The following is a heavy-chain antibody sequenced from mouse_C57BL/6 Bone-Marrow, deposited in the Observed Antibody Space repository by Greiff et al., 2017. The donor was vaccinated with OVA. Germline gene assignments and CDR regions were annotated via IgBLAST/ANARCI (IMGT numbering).Heavy chain of an antibody. J-gene: IGHJ2*01. D-gene: IGHD2-10*01. CDR1: GYSFTGYY. CDR3: AKSYSGNEDY. CDR2: INPSTGGT. V-gene: IGHV1-42*01. Sequence: VQLQQSGPELVKPGASVKISCKASGYSFTGYYMNWVKQSPEKSLEWIGEINPSTGGTTYNQKFKAKATLTVDKSYSTAYMQLKSLTSEDSAVYSCAKSYSGNEDYWGQGTTRTVSS.